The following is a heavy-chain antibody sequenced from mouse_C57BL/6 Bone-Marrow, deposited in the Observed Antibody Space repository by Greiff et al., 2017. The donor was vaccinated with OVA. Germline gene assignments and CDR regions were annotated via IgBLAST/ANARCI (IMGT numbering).Heavy chain of an antibody. CDR3: TRRDYYGSSYFDY. CDR2: ISSGGDYI. CDR1: GFTFSSYA. D-gene: IGHD1-1*01. J-gene: IGHJ2*01. Sequence: EVKLVESGEGLVKPGGSLKLSCAASGFTFSSYAMSWVRQTPEKRLEWVAYISSGGDYIYYADTVKGRFTISRDNARNTLYLQMSSLKTEDTAMNYCTRRDYYGSSYFDYWGQGTTLTVSS. V-gene: IGHV5-9-1*02.